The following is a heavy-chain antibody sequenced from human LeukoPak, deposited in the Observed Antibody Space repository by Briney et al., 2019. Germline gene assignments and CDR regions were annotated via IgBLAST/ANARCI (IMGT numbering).Heavy chain of an antibody. CDR2: IYYSGST. Sequence: SETLSLTCTVSGGSISSYYWSWIRLPPGKGLEWIGYIYYSGSTNYNPSLKSRVTISVDTSKNQFSLKLSSVTAADTAVYYCARDVRTINVLTGYYRPYYFDYWGQGTLVTVSS. D-gene: IGHD3-9*01. CDR1: GGSISSYY. J-gene: IGHJ4*02. CDR3: ARDVRTINVLTGYYRPYYFDY. V-gene: IGHV4-59*01.